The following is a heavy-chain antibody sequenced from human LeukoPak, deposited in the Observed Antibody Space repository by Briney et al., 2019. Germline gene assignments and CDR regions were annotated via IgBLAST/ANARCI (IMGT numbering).Heavy chain of an antibody. CDR3: AMSTVSSGFDR. J-gene: IGHJ4*02. CDR1: GFIFDDYA. Sequence: GRSLRLSCAASGFIFDDYAMHWVRQAPGKGLEWVSGISWNSGIIDYADSVKGRFTISRDNAKNSLYLQMNSLRAEDTAFYYCAMSTVSSGFDRWGQGTLVTVSS. V-gene: IGHV3-9*01. D-gene: IGHD4-17*01. CDR2: ISWNSGII.